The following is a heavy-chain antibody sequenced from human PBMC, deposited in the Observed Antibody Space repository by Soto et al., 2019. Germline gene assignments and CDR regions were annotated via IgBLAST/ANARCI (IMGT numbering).Heavy chain of an antibody. CDR1: GGSISSSSYY. CDR2: IYYSGST. V-gene: IGHV4-39*01. Sequence: SETLSLTCTVSGGSISSSSYYWGWIRQPPGKGLEWIGSIYYSGSTYYNPSLKSRVTISVDTSKNQFSLKLSSVTAADTAVYYCARLTVTRGYYYYYGMDVWGQGTTVTVSS. D-gene: IGHD4-17*01. J-gene: IGHJ6*02. CDR3: ARLTVTRGYYYYYGMDV.